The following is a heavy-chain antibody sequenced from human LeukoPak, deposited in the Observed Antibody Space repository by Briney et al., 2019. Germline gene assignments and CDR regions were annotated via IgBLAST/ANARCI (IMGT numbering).Heavy chain of an antibody. Sequence: SVKVSCKASGGSFSRNAISWVRQAPGQGFEWMGGIIPLLGTANYAHKFQGRVTITADESTSTAYMQLSSVRSEDTAVYYCGRTRYSSIGVELRDHYYYYMDVWGKGTTVTVSS. V-gene: IGHV1-69*13. J-gene: IGHJ6*03. CDR2: IIPLLGTA. CDR1: GGSFSRNA. CDR3: GRTRYSSIGVELRDHYYYYMDV. D-gene: IGHD1-7*01.